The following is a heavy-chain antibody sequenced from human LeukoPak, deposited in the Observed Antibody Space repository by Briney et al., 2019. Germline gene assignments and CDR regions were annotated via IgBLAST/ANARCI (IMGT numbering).Heavy chain of an antibody. CDR3: ARGDMPNWNYVLDY. CDR1: GFTFSSYA. J-gene: IGHJ4*02. CDR2: ISSNGGST. D-gene: IGHD1-7*01. V-gene: IGHV3-64*01. Sequence: GGSLRLSCAASGFTFSSYAMHWVRQAPGKGLEYVSAISSNGGSTYYANSVKGRFTISRDNSKNTLYLQMGSLRAEDMAVYYCARGDMPNWNYVLDYWGQGTLVTVSS.